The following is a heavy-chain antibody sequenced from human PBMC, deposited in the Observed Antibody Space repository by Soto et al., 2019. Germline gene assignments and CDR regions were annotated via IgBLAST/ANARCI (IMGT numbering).Heavy chain of an antibody. D-gene: IGHD6-19*01. J-gene: IGHJ5*02. CDR2: IYHSGST. V-gene: IGHV4-4*02. CDR1: RGSIGSSNW. Sequence: PSETLSLTCAVSRGSIGSSNWWSWVRRPAGKGLEWIGEIYHSGSTNYNPSLKSRVTISVDKSKNQFSLKLSSVTAADTAVYYCAWKISVAGPGSILDPWGQGNLVPVS. CDR3: AWKISVAGPGSILDP.